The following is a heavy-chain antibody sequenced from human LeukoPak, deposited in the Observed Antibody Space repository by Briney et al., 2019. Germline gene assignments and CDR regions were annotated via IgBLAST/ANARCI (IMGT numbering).Heavy chain of an antibody. CDR1: GYTFTSYG. V-gene: IGHV1-46*01. D-gene: IGHD3-16*02. Sequence: ASVKVSCKASGYTFTSYGISWVRQAPGQGLEWMGIINPSGGSTSYAQKFQGRVTMTRDTSTSTVYMELSSLRSEDTAVYYCARGDLGGNYVWGSYRCTGMGFDYWGQGTLVTVSS. CDR3: ARGDLGGNYVWGSYRCTGMGFDY. J-gene: IGHJ4*02. CDR2: INPSGGST.